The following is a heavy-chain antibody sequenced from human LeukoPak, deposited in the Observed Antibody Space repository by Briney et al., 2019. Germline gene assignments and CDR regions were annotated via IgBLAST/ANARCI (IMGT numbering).Heavy chain of an antibody. CDR1: GFTFSDYY. CDR2: ISSSGSTI. V-gene: IGHV3-11*01. CDR3: ARTLRAPLFDY. J-gene: IGHJ4*02. D-gene: IGHD2/OR15-2a*01. Sequence: GGSLRLSCAASGFTFSDYYMSWIRQAPGKGLEWVSYISSSGSTIYYADSVKGRFTISRDNAKNSLYLQVNSLRAEDTAVYYCARTLRAPLFDYWGQGTLVTVSS.